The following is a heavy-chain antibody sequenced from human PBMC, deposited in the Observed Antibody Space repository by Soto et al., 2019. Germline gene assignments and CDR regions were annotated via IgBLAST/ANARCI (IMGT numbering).Heavy chain of an antibody. CDR1: GGSISNGNYY. CDR2: IYHSGRT. CDR3: ARWVEVSLDYFDS. J-gene: IGHJ4*02. D-gene: IGHD2-15*01. V-gene: IGHV4-31*03. Sequence: QVQLQESGPGLVKPSETLSLTCTVSGGSISNGNYYWSWVRQNPGKGLEWIGHIYHSGRTYYNPSLKSRVSISIDTSKNQLSLHLSSVTAADTAVYYCARWVEVSLDYFDSWGQGNPVTVSS.